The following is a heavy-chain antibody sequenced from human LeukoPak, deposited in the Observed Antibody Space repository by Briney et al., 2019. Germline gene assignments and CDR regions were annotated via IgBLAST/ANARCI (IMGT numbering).Heavy chain of an antibody. CDR2: IKSKTDGGTT. CDR3: TTDRYFDWLLYLPYFDY. D-gene: IGHD3-9*01. V-gene: IGHV3-15*01. Sequence: GGSLRLSCAASGFTFSNAWMSWVRQAPGKGLEWVGRIKSKTDGGTTDYATPVKGRFTISRDDSKNTLYLQMNSLKTEDTAVYYCTTDRYFDWLLYLPYFDYWGQGTLVTVSS. CDR1: GFTFSNAW. J-gene: IGHJ4*02.